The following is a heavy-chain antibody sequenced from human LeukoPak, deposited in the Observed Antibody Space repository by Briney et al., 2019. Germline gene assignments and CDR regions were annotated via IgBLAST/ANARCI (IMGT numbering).Heavy chain of an antibody. J-gene: IGHJ4*02. D-gene: IGHD1-14*01. CDR3: ARITLTPPELKYFDY. CDR1: GFTFSSVW. V-gene: IGHV3-7*02. CDR2: IKPDGSAK. Sequence: GGSLRLSCAASGFTFSSVWMSWVRQAPGKGLGWVANIKPDGSAKYYVDSMKGRFTISRGNAKNSVFLQMNSLRAKDAAVYYCARITLTPPELKYFDYWGQGALVTVSS.